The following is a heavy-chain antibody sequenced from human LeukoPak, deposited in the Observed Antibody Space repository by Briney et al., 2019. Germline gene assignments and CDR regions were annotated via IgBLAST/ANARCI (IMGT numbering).Heavy chain of an antibody. V-gene: IGHV1-46*01. D-gene: IGHD2-15*01. CDR2: INPSGGST. CDR3: ARPSKTGTPGGTFDY. Sequence: ASVKVSCKASGYTFTSYGISWVRQAPGQGLEWMGIINPSGGSTSYAQKFQGRVTMTRDTSTSTVYMELSSLRSENTAVYYCARPSKTGTPGGTFDYWGQGTLVTVSS. CDR1: GYTFTSYG. J-gene: IGHJ4*02.